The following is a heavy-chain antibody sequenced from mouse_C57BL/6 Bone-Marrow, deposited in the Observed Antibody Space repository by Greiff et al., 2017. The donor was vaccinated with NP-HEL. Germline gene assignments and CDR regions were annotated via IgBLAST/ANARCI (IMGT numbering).Heavy chain of an antibody. CDR2: IHPNSGRT. CDR3: ARITTVVAPSY. V-gene: IGHV1-64*01. CDR1: GYTFTSYW. D-gene: IGHD1-1*01. J-gene: IGHJ3*01. Sequence: QVQLQQSGAELVKPGASVKLSCKASGYTFTSYWMHWVKQRPGQGLEWIGMIHPNSGRTNYNEKFKSKATLTVDKSSSTAYMQLSSLTSEDSAVXACARITTVVAPSYWGQGTLVTVSA.